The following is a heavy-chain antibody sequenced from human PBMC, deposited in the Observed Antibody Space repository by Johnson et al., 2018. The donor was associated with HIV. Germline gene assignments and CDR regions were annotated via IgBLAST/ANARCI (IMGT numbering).Heavy chain of an antibody. D-gene: IGHD1-7*01. J-gene: IGHJ3*02. Sequence: QVQLVESGGGVVQPGGSLRLSCAASGLTFSSYGMHWVRQAPGKGLEWVAFIRYDVTKKYYADSVKGRFTISRDNFKNRLYLQMDSLRAEDTAVYYCARAGQLPEDAFDIWGQGTMVTVSS. CDR1: GLTFSSYG. CDR3: ARAGQLPEDAFDI. V-gene: IGHV3-30*02. CDR2: IRYDVTKK.